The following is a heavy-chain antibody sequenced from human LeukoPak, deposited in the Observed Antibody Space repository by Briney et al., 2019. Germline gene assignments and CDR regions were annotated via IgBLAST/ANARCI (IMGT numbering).Heavy chain of an antibody. J-gene: IGHJ4*02. CDR3: AAVTSYYYDSSGSTLFDY. Sequence: ASVKVSCKASGGTFSSYAIGWVRQAPGQGLEWMGGVIPIFGTANYAQKFQGRVTITADESTSTAYMELSSLRSEDTAVYYCAAVTSYYYDSSGSTLFDYWGQGTLVTVSS. V-gene: IGHV1-69*13. CDR1: GGTFSSYA. D-gene: IGHD3-22*01. CDR2: VIPIFGTA.